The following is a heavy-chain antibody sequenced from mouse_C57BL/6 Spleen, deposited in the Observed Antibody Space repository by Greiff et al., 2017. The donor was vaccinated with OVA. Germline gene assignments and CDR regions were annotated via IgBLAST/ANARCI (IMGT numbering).Heavy chain of an antibody. V-gene: IGHV5-9-1*02. Sequence: EVMLVESGEGLVKPGGSLKLSCAASGFTFSSYAMSWVRQTPEKRLEWVAYISSGGDYIYYADTVKGRFTISRDNARNTLYLQMSSLKSEDTAMYYCTRVGSNYGGFADWGQGTLVTVSA. CDR1: GFTFSSYA. D-gene: IGHD2-5*01. CDR2: ISSGGDYI. CDR3: TRVGSNYGGFAD. J-gene: IGHJ3*01.